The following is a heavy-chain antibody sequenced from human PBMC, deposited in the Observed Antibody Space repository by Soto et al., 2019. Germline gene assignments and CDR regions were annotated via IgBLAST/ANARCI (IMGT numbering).Heavy chain of an antibody. CDR3: ARDRGYCSGGSCSSYYYGMDV. Sequence: SVKVSCKASGGTFSSYAISWVRQAPGQGLEWMGGIIPIFGTANYAQKFQGRVTITADESTSTAYMELSSLRSEDTAVYYCARDRGYCSGGSCSSYYYGMDVWGQGTTVTVSS. J-gene: IGHJ6*02. V-gene: IGHV1-69*13. CDR1: GGTFSSYA. D-gene: IGHD2-15*01. CDR2: IIPIFGTA.